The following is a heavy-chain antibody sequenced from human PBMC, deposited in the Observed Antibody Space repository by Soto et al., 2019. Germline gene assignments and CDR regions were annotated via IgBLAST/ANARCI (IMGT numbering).Heavy chain of an antibody. V-gene: IGHV3-23*01. CDR1: GFTFSTYA. D-gene: IGHD2-15*01. CDR3: AKVVGYCSGAGCYITFDY. J-gene: IGHJ4*02. CDR2: ISGSGGST. Sequence: GGSLRLSCAASGFTFSTYAMSWVRQAPGKGLEWVSAISGSGGSTYYADSVKGRFTISRDNFKNTLFLQMNSLGAEDTAVYYCAKVVGYCSGAGCYITFDYWGQGTLVTVSS.